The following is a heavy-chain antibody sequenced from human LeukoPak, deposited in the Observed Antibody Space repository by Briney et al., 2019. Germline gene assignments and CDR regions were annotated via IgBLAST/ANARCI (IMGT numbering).Heavy chain of an antibody. D-gene: IGHD3-10*01. CDR3: ATLDSMVRGVTNYYGMDV. J-gene: IGHJ6*02. CDR2: INAGNGNT. CDR1: GYTFTSYA. Sequence: ASVKVSCKASGYTFTSYAMHWVRQAPGQRLEWVGWINAGNGNTKYSQKFQGRVTITRDTSASTAYMELSSLRSEDTAVYYCATLDSMVRGVTNYYGMDVWGQGTTVTVSS. V-gene: IGHV1-3*01.